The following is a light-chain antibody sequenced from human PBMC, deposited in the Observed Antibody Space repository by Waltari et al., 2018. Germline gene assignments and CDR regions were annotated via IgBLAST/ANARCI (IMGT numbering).Light chain of an antibody. J-gene: IGKJ4*01. CDR2: EVS. V-gene: IGKV2D-29*01. Sequence: EIVMTQTPVSLSVTPGQPASLACKASESLLFSDGKTYFQWYLQTPGQPPQLLIYEVSNLFSGVPDRFSGSGSGTDFTLNISRVEAEDVGVYYCMQSLQRPYTFGGGTKVEIK. CDR3: MQSLQRPYT. CDR1: ESLLFSDGKTY.